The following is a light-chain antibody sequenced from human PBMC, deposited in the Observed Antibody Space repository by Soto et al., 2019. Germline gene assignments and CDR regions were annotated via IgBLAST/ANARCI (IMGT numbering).Light chain of an antibody. J-gene: IGKJ5*01. CDR1: QSISSG. V-gene: IGKV1-5*01. CDR2: DAS. Sequence: DIQMTQSPSTLSASLGDRVTITCRASQSISSGLAWYQQKPGKAPKVLIYDASSLQSGVPSRFSGSGSGTEFTLTISSLQPEDFATYYCQQLNSFPITFGQGTRLEIK. CDR3: QQLNSFPIT.